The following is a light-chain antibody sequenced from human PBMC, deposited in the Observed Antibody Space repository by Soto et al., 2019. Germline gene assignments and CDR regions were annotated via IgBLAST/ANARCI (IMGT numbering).Light chain of an antibody. Sequence: QSALTQPRSVSGSPGQSVAISCTGTNSDVGGYNHVSWYQQHPGKAPKVMIYSVTKRPSGVPDRFSGSKSGNTASLTISGLQAEDEDDYYCSSYAGNYIYVFGTGTKLTVL. J-gene: IGLJ1*01. CDR3: SSYAGNYIYV. CDR1: NSDVGGYNH. V-gene: IGLV2-11*01. CDR2: SVT.